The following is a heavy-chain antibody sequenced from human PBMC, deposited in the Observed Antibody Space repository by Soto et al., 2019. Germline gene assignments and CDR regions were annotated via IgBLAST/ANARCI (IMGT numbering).Heavy chain of an antibody. J-gene: IGHJ6*03. V-gene: IGHV1-2*04. CDR2: INPNSGGT. CDR1: GYTFTGYY. CDR3: ARSIPEEMVYSRGPYYYYYMDV. Sequence: QVQLVQSGAEVKKPGASVKVSCKASGYTFTGYYMHWVRQAPGQGLEWMGWINPNSGGTNYAQKFQGWVTMTRDTSISTAYMELSRLRSDDTAVYYCARSIPEEMVYSRGPYYYYYMDVWGKGTTVTVSS. D-gene: IGHD2-8*01.